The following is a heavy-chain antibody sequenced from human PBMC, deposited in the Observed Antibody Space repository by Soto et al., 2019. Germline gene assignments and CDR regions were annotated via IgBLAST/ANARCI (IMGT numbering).Heavy chain of an antibody. J-gene: IGHJ6*02. V-gene: IGHV1-69*13. D-gene: IGHD3-10*01. CDR2: IIPIFGTA. CDR3: ARDSLWYYYGSGRGHYGMDV. CDR1: GGTFSSYA. Sequence: SVKVSCKASGGTFSSYAISWVRQAPGQGLEWMGGIIPIFGTANYAQKFQGRVTITADESTSTAYMELSSLRSEDTAVYYCARDSLWYYYGSGRGHYGMDVWGQGTTVTVSS.